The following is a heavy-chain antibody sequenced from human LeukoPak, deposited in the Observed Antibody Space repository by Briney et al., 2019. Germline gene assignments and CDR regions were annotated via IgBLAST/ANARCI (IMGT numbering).Heavy chain of an antibody. Sequence: ASVTVSCKASGYTFTSYGISWVRQAPGQGLEWMGWINPNIGVTNYAQKFQGRVTMTRDTSIYTAYMELSRLRSDDTAVYYCARDVHYDILTGYSTGMDVWGQGTTVTVSS. V-gene: IGHV1-2*02. CDR1: GYTFTSYG. J-gene: IGHJ6*02. D-gene: IGHD3-9*01. CDR3: ARDVHYDILTGYSTGMDV. CDR2: INPNIGVT.